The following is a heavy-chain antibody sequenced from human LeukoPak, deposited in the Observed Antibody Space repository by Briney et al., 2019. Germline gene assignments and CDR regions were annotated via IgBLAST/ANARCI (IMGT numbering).Heavy chain of an antibody. Sequence: QPGGSLRLSCAASGFTFNSYALTWVRQAPGKGLEPVSTISGSGRSTFYAGSVKGRFTISRDNSKNTLYLQMNSLRAEDTAVYYCAKDRAAMGDFDYWGQGTLVTVSS. CDR1: GFTFNSYA. CDR3: AKDRAAMGDFDY. V-gene: IGHV3-23*01. D-gene: IGHD5-18*01. CDR2: ISGSGRST. J-gene: IGHJ4*02.